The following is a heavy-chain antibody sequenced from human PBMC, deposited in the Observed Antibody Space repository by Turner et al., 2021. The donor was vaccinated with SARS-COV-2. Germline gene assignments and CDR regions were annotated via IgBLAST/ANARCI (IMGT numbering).Heavy chain of an antibody. CDR2: IYYSGNT. J-gene: IGHJ5*02. V-gene: IGHV4-39*01. CDR3: ARHWGVAAAAYLARFDP. CDR1: GVSITKNYDY. Sequence: LQLQESGPGLVKPSATLSLTCTVSGVSITKNYDYWGWIRQPPGKGLEWIGSIYYSGNTYYDPSLKSRVTISVDTSKNQFSLKLSSVTAADTAVYYCARHWGVAAAAYLARFDPWGQGTLVTVSS. D-gene: IGHD6-13*01.